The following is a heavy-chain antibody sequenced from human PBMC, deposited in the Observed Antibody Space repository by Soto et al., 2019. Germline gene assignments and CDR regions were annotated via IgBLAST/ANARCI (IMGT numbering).Heavy chain of an antibody. V-gene: IGHV3-7*01. Sequence: GGSLRLSCAASGFTFRNYWMSWVRQAPGKGLEWVANINQDGSEKDYVDSVKGRFTISRDNAENSVYLHVDSLRAEDTAVYYCARGKSSRYFDYWGQGTLVTVSS. CDR1: GFTFRNYW. CDR3: ARGKSSRYFDY. CDR2: INQDGSEK. D-gene: IGHD6-13*01. J-gene: IGHJ4*02.